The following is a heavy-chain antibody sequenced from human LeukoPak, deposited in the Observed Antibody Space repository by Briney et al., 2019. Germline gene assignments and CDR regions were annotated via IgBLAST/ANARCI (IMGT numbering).Heavy chain of an antibody. V-gene: IGHV6-1*01. J-gene: IGHJ6*02. CDR3: ARDWYCSGGSCYGVGGMDV. Sequence: QTLSLTCAISGDSVSSNSAAWNWIRQSPSRGLEWLGRTYYRTKWYNDYAASVKSRITINPYTSKNQFSLQLNSVTPEDTAVYYCARDWYCSGGSCYGVGGMDVWGQGTTVTVSS. CDR1: GDSVSSNSAA. D-gene: IGHD2-15*01. CDR2: TYYRTKWYN.